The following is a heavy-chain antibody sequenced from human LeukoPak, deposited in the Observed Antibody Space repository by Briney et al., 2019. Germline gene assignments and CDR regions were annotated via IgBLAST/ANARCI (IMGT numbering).Heavy chain of an antibody. CDR1: GGSISSGDYY. J-gene: IGHJ5*02. D-gene: IGHD1-7*01. CDR3: ARGNWNYASFWFDP. V-gene: IGHV4-61*08. CDR2: ISYSGST. Sequence: ASQTLSLTCTVSGGSISSGDYYWSWIRQPPGRGLEWIGYISYSGSTNYNPSLKSRVSISVETSKNQFSLKLSSVTAADTAVYYCARGNWNYASFWFDPWGQGTLVTVSS.